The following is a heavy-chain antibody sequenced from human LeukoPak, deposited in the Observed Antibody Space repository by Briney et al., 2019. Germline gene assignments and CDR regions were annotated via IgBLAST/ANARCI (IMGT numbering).Heavy chain of an antibody. Sequence: SETLSLTCAVYGGSFSGYYWSWIRQPPGKGLEWIGEINHSGSTNYNPSLRSRVTISVDTSKNQFSLKLSSVTAADTAVYYCARAHDYGDYVLIYWGQGTLVTVSS. CDR3: ARAHDYGDYVLIY. CDR1: GGSFSGYY. D-gene: IGHD4-17*01. V-gene: IGHV4-34*01. J-gene: IGHJ4*02. CDR2: INHSGST.